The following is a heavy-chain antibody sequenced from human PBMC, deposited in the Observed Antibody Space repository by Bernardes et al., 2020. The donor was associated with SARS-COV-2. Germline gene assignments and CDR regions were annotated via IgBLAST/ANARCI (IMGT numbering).Heavy chain of an antibody. V-gene: IGHV3-23*01. CDR3: AKASLAVAGTLDY. Sequence: GSLRLSCAASGFTFSSYAMSWVRQAPGKGLEWVSVISGSGGSTHYADSVKGRFTISRDNSKNTLYLQMNSLRAEDTAVYFCAKASLAVAGTLDYWGQGTLVTVSS. CDR1: GFTFSSYA. D-gene: IGHD6-19*01. CDR2: ISGSGGST. J-gene: IGHJ4*02.